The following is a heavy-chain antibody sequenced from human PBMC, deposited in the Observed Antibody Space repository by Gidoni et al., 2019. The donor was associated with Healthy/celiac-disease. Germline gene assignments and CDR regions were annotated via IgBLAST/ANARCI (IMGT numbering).Heavy chain of an antibody. CDR3: ARRISGSYGY. J-gene: IGHJ4*02. CDR2: INHSGST. CDR1: GGSFSGYY. V-gene: IGHV4-34*01. Sequence: QVQLQQWGAGLLTPSETLSLTCAVYGGSFSGYYWSWIRQPPGKGLEWIGEINHSGSTNYNPSLKSRVTISVDTSKNQFSLKLSSVTAADTAVYYCARRISGSYGYWGQGTLVTVSS. D-gene: IGHD1-26*01.